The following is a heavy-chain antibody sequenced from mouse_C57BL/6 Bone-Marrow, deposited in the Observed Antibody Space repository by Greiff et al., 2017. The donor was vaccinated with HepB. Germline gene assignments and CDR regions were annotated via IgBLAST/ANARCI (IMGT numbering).Heavy chain of an antibody. Sequence: VQLQQSGAELVRPGTSVKVSCKASGYAFTNYLIEWVKQRPGQGLEWIGVINPGSGGTNYNEKFEGKATLTADKSSSTAYMQLSSLTSEDSAVYFCAREGYYFDYGGQGTTLTVSS. CDR1: GYAFTNYL. V-gene: IGHV1-54*01. CDR3: AREGYYFDY. CDR2: INPGSGGT. J-gene: IGHJ2*01.